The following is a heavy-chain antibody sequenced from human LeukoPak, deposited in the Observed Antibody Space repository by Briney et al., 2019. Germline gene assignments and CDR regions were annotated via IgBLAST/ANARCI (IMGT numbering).Heavy chain of an antibody. CDR2: MNPNSGNT. CDR3: ARGLSSSWYTYYTDV. J-gene: IGHJ6*03. V-gene: IGHV1-8*02. D-gene: IGHD6-13*01. Sequence: GASVKVSCKASGYTFTSYGISWVRQAPGEGLEWLGWMNPNSGNTGYAQKFQGRVTMTRNTSISTAYMELSSLRSEDTAVYYCARGLSSSWYTYYTDVWGKGTTVTISS. CDR1: GYTFTSYG.